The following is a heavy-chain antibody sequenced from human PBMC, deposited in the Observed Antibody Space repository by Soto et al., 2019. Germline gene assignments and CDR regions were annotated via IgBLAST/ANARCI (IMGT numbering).Heavy chain of an antibody. V-gene: IGHV4-59*01. CDR3: ARALGYSSSRYPMNWFDP. J-gene: IGHJ5*01. CDR1: GGSFSSYY. Sequence: SETLSLTCTVSGGSFSSYYWSLIRQPPGKGLEWIGYIYYSGSTNYNPSLKSRVTMSVDTSKNQFSLKLSSVTAADTAVYYCARALGYSSSRYPMNWFDPWAKEPWSPSP. CDR2: IYYSGST. D-gene: IGHD6-13*01.